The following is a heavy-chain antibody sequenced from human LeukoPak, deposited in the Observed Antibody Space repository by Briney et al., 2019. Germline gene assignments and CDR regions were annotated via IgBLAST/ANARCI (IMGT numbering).Heavy chain of an antibody. V-gene: IGHV3-30-3*01. D-gene: IGHD1-7*01. CDR3: ARQSGTALDLPIDY. CDR2: ISYDGSNK. J-gene: IGHJ4*02. Sequence: GRSLRLSCAASGFTFSSYAMHWVRQAPGKGLEWVAVISYDGSNKYYADSVKGRFTISRDNSKNTLYLQMNSLRTEDTAVYYCARQSGTALDLPIDYWGQGTLVTVSS. CDR1: GFTFSSYA.